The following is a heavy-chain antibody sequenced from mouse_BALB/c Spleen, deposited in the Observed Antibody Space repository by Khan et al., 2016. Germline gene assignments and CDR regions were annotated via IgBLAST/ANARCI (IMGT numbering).Heavy chain of an antibody. D-gene: IGHD2-3*01. CDR3: AREGWLLGYFDY. CDR2: VIPSNAYT. J-gene: IGHJ2*01. Sequence: QVQLQQSGAELARPGASVKMSCKASGYTFTSYTMHWVKQGPGQGLEWIGYVIPSNAYTNYNQKFKDKATLTADKSSITAYMQLSSLTSEDSAVYYCAREGWLLGYFDYWGQGTTLTVSS. CDR1: GYTFTSYT. V-gene: IGHV1-4*01.